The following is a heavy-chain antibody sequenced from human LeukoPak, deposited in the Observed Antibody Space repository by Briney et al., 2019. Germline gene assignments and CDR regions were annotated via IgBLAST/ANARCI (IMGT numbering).Heavy chain of an antibody. D-gene: IGHD6-13*01. Sequence: GGSLRLSCAASGFSFSSYSMNWVRQAPGKGLEWVSSISSSSTYIFYADSVKGRFTISRDNAKNSLYLQMNSLRAEDTAVYYCARDHPYGSSCPDYWGQGTLVTVSS. CDR1: GFSFSSYS. J-gene: IGHJ4*02. V-gene: IGHV3-21*01. CDR3: ARDHPYGSSCPDY. CDR2: ISSSSTYI.